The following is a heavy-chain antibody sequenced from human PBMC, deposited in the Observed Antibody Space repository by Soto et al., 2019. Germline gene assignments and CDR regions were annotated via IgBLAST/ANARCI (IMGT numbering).Heavy chain of an antibody. V-gene: IGHV1-69*01. CDR2: IIPIFGTA. D-gene: IGHD3-10*01. Sequence: QVQLVQSGAEVKKPGSSVKVSCTASGGTFSSYAISWVRQAPGQGLEWMGGIIPIFGTANYAQKFQGRVTITADESTSTAYMELSSLRSEDTAVYYCARPWFGEFHYYYGMDVWGQGTTVTVSS. CDR1: GGTFSSYA. CDR3: ARPWFGEFHYYYGMDV. J-gene: IGHJ6*02.